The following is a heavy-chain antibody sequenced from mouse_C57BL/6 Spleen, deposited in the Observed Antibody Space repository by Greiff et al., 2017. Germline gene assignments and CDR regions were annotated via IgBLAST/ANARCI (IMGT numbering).Heavy chain of an antibody. Sequence: VMLVESGPGLVQPSQSLSITCTVSGFSLTSYGVHWVRQSPGKGLEWLGVIWSGGSTDYNAAFISRLSISKDNSKSQVFFKMNSLQADDTAIYYCARGDFYYYGSRGFAYWGQGTLVTVSA. CDR1: GFSLTSYG. D-gene: IGHD1-1*01. CDR2: IWSGGST. J-gene: IGHJ3*01. V-gene: IGHV2-2*01. CDR3: ARGDFYYYGSRGFAY.